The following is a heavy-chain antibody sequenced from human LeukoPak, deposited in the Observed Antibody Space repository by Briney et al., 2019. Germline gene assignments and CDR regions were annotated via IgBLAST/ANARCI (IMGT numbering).Heavy chain of an antibody. CDR1: GFTFSSYA. D-gene: IGHD2-15*01. J-gene: IGHJ3*02. V-gene: IGHV3-30*04. Sequence: GRSLRLSCAASGFTFSSYAMHWDRQAPGKGLEWVAVISNDGSNKEYTDPVKGRFTISRDISKNTLYLQMNSLRAEDTAVYYCTTGGNVLVADTRAFDIWGQGTLVTVSS. CDR3: TTGGNVLVADTRAFDI. CDR2: ISNDGSNK.